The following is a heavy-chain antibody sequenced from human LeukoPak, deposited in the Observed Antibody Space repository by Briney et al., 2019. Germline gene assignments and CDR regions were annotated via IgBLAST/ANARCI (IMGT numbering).Heavy chain of an antibody. CDR3: ASQYYYAMDV. CDR1: GFTFSDYY. V-gene: IGHV3-11*01. CDR2: ISDSGRTI. Sequence: PGGSLRLSCAASGFTFSDYYMGWIRQAPGKGLEWVSHISDSGRTIYYADSVKGRFTISRDNAKNSLYLQMNSLRAEDTAVYYCASQYYYAMDVWGQGTTVTVSS. J-gene: IGHJ6*02.